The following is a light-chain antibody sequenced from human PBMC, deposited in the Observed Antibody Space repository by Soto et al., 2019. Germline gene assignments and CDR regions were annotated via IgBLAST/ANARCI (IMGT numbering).Light chain of an antibody. CDR1: SSDVGSYNL. CDR3: CSYAGSSTPFV. J-gene: IGLJ1*01. Sequence: QSALTQPASVSGSTGQSITISCTGTSSDVGSYNLVSWYQQHPGKAPKLMIYEVSKRPSGVSNRFSGSKSGNTASLTISGLQAEDEAHYYCCSYAGSSTPFVFGTGTKLTVL. V-gene: IGLV2-23*02. CDR2: EVS.